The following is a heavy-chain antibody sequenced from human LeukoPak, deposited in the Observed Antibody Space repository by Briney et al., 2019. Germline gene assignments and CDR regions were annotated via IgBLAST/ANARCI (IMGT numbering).Heavy chain of an antibody. V-gene: IGHV3-30*02. Sequence: RSGGSLRLSCAASGFTFSSYGMHWVRQAPGKGLEWVAFIRYDGSNKYYADSVKGRFTISRDNSKNTLYLQMNSLRAEDTAVYYCARESVGAKYYFDYWGQGTLVTVSS. J-gene: IGHJ4*02. D-gene: IGHD1-26*01. CDR2: IRYDGSNK. CDR3: ARESVGAKYYFDY. CDR1: GFTFSSYG.